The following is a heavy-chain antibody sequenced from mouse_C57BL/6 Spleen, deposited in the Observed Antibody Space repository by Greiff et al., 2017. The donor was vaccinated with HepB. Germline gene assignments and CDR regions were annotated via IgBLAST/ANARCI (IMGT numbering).Heavy chain of an antibody. Sequence: VQLQQSGPELVKPGASVKMSCKASGYTFTDYNMHWVKQSHGKSLEWIGYINPNNGGTSYNQKFKGKATLTVNKSSSTAYMELRSLTSEDSAVYYCARDYGSSFQAWFAYWGQGTLVTVSA. D-gene: IGHD1-1*01. CDR3: ARDYGSSFQAWFAY. V-gene: IGHV1-22*01. CDR1: GYTFTDYN. CDR2: INPNNGGT. J-gene: IGHJ3*01.